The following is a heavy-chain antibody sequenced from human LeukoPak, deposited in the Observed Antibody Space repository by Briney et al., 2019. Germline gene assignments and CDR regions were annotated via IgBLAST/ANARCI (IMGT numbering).Heavy chain of an antibody. CDR3: ARVDGSKTNWFDP. V-gene: IGHV1-2*02. Sequence: ASVKVSCKASGYTFTGYYMHWVRQAPGQGLEWMGWINPNSGGTNYAQKFQGRVTMTRDTSISTAYMELSRLRSDDTAVYYCARVDGSKTNWFDPWGQGTLVTVSS. CDR1: GYTFTGYY. J-gene: IGHJ5*02. CDR2: INPNSGGT. D-gene: IGHD6-13*01.